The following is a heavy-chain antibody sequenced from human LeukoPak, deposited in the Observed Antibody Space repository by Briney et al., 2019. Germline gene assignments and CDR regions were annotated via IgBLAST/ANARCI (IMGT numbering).Heavy chain of an antibody. CDR1: GGTFSSYA. Sequence: SVKVSCKASGGTFSSYAISWVRQAPGQGLEWMGRIIPILGIANYAQKFQGRVTITADKSTSTAYMELSSLRSEDTAVYYCARVKATRPHYFDCWGQGTLVTVSS. J-gene: IGHJ4*02. CDR2: IIPILGIA. V-gene: IGHV1-69*04. D-gene: IGHD1-1*01. CDR3: ARVKATRPHYFDC.